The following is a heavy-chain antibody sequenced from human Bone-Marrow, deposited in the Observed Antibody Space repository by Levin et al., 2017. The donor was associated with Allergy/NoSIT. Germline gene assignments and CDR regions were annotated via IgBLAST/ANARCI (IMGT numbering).Heavy chain of an antibody. Sequence: SETLSLTCTVSGGSISSGDYYWSWIRQPPGKGLEWIGYIYYSGSTYYNPSLKSRVTISVDTSKNQFSLKLSSVTAADTAVYYCARKLGGVIRFDYWGQGTLVTVSS. CDR1: GGSISSGDYY. D-gene: IGHD3-16*02. J-gene: IGHJ4*02. V-gene: IGHV4-30-4*01. CDR2: IYYSGST. CDR3: ARKLGGVIRFDY.